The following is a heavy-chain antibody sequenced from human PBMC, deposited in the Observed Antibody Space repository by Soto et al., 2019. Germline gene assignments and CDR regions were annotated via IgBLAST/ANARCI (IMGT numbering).Heavy chain of an antibody. CDR2: ISYDGSNK. V-gene: IGHV3-30*03. J-gene: IGHJ6*02. CDR3: ATSSHYYYDSSGYRGFYYYYYGMDV. Sequence: QVQLVESGGGVVQPGRSLRLSCAASGFTFSSYGMHWVRQAPGKGLEWVAVISYDGSNKYYANSVKGRFTISRDNSKLTLYLQMNSLRAEDTAVYYCATSSHYYYDSSGYRGFYYYYYGMDVWGQGTTVTVSS. D-gene: IGHD3-22*01. CDR1: GFTFSSYG.